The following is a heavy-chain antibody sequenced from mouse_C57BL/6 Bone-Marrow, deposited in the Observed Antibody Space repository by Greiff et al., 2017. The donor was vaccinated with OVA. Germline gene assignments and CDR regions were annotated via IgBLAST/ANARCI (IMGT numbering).Heavy chain of an antibody. CDR1: GFTFSDYG. D-gene: IGHD2-1*01. V-gene: IGHV5-15*01. CDR2: ISNLAYSI. CDR3: ARGRIYYGNYWYFAV. Sequence: EVKLMESGGGLVQPGGSLKLSCAASGFTFSDYGMAWVRQAPRKGPEWVAFISNLAYSIYYADTVTGRFTISRENAKNTLYLEMSSLRSEDTAMYYCARGRIYYGNYWYFAVWGTGTTVTVSS. J-gene: IGHJ1*03.